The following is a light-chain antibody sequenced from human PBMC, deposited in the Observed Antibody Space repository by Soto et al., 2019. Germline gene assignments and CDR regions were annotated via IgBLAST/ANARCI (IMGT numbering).Light chain of an antibody. Sequence: DTQMTQSPSSLSASVGDRVTITCRASQGIRNDLYWYQQKPGKAPKLLIYAASSLQVGVPSRFSGSGSGTDFTLTISSLQPEDFATYYCQQSYSTPPYTFGQGTKVDIK. V-gene: IGKV1-39*01. CDR3: QQSYSTPPYT. J-gene: IGKJ2*01. CDR1: QGIRND. CDR2: AAS.